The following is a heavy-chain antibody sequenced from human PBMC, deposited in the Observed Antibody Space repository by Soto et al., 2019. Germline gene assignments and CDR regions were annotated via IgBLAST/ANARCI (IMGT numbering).Heavy chain of an antibody. CDR1: GFIDDIDA. CDR3: AKRANEPIDS. J-gene: IGHJ4*02. D-gene: IGHD1-26*01. Sequence: EMQLLESGGGLVQSGGSLRLSCVASGFIDDIDAMSWVRQAPGKGLEWVSSISGSGGTTFYADSVKGRFIISRDNSKNTLYVQMNSLRAEDTAVYYCAKRANEPIDSWGQGTLVTVSS. V-gene: IGHV3-23*01. CDR2: ISGSGGTT.